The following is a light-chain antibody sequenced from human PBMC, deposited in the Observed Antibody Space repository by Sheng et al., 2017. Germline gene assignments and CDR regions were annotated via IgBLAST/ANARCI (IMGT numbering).Light chain of an antibody. CDR3: CSYARSGTL. J-gene: IGLJ2*01. CDR2: EGT. CDR1: DLGNYNL. Sequence: QSALTQPASVSGSPGQSITISCTGSDLGNYNLVSWYRQQPGKAPKLLIYEGTKRPSGVSTRFSGSKSGNTASLTISGLQAEDEADYYCCSYARSGTLFGGGTKLT. V-gene: IGLV2-23*01.